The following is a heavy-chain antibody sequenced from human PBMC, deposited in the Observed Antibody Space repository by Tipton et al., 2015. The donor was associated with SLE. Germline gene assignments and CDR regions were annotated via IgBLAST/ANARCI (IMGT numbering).Heavy chain of an antibody. D-gene: IGHD6-6*01. J-gene: IGHJ5*02. V-gene: IGHV4-34*01. CDR1: GGSFSSYF. Sequence: TLSLTCGINGGSFSSYFCSWVRQPPGKGLEWIGEINHRGSPNYNPSLKSRVTISLDTSKNQFSLKLSSVTAADTAVYYCTRRPGPSSFDPWGQGTLVTVSS. CDR3: TRRPGPSSFDP. CDR2: INHRGSP.